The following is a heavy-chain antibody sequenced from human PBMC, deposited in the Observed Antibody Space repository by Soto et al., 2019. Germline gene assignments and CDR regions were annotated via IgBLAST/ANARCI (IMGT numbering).Heavy chain of an antibody. CDR2: IYWNDDK. V-gene: IGHV2-5*01. CDR1: GFSLSTSGVG. J-gene: IGHJ5*02. Sequence: SGPTLVNPTQTLTLTCTFSGFSLSTSGVGVGRIRQPPGKALEWLALIYWNDDKRYSPSLKSRLTITKDTSKNQVVLTMTNMDPVDAATYYCAHSPYSSENNWFDPWGQGTLVTVSS. CDR3: AHSPYSSENNWFDP. D-gene: IGHD4-4*01.